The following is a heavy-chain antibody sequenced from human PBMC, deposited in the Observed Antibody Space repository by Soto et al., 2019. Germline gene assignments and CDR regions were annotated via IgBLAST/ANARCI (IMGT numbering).Heavy chain of an antibody. J-gene: IGHJ4*02. D-gene: IGHD3-22*01. Sequence: QVQLVQSGAEVKKPGSSVKVSCKASGGTFSSYAISWVRQAPGQGLEWMGGIIHIFGTANYAQKFQGRVTITADESKSTAYMALSRLRSEDTAVYYCACPTLYDSSGYYYRSFDYWGQGTLVTVSS. CDR3: ACPTLYDSSGYYYRSFDY. CDR1: GGTFSSYA. V-gene: IGHV1-69*01. CDR2: IIHIFGTA.